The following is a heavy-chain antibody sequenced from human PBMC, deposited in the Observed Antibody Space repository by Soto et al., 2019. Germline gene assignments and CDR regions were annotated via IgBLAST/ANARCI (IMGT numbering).Heavy chain of an antibody. J-gene: IGHJ6*02. D-gene: IGHD5-12*01. CDR1: GFTFSSYG. V-gene: IGHV3-30*18. Sequence: QVQLVESGGGVVQPGRSLRLSCAASGFTFSSYGMHWVRQAPGKGLEWVAVISYDGSNKYYADSVKGRFTISRDNSKNTLYLQMNSLRAEDTAVYYCAKTGGTGYASYYCGMDVWGQGTTVTVSS. CDR2: ISYDGSNK. CDR3: AKTGGTGYASYYCGMDV.